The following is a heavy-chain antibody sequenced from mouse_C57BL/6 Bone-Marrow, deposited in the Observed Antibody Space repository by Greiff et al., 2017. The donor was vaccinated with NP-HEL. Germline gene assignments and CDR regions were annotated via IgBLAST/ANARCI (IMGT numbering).Heavy chain of an antibody. CDR2: IYPGDGDT. V-gene: IGHV1-80*01. Sequence: VQLQHSGAELVKPGASVKISCKASGYAFSSYWMNWVKQRPGKGLEWIGQIYPGDGDTNYNGKFKGKATLTADKSSSTAYMQLSSLTSEDSAVYFCARDYYGSSYGYFDYWGQGTTLTVSS. CDR1: GYAFSSYW. CDR3: ARDYYGSSYGYFDY. D-gene: IGHD1-1*01. J-gene: IGHJ2*01.